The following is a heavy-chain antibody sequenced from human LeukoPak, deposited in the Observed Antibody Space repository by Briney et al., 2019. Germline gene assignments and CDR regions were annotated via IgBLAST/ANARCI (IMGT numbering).Heavy chain of an antibody. D-gene: IGHD3-22*01. CDR1: GYTFTSYG. CDR2: ISAYNGNT. V-gene: IGHV1-18*01. Sequence: ASVKVSCKASGYTFTSYGISWVRQAPGQGLEWMGWISAYNGNTNYAQKLQGRVTMTTDTSTSTAYMELRSLRSDGTAVYYCARRLGYYYDSSGYYSFDYWGQGTLVTVSS. J-gene: IGHJ4*02. CDR3: ARRLGYYYDSSGYYSFDY.